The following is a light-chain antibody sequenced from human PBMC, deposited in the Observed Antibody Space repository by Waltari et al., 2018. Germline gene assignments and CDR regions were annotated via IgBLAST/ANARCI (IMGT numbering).Light chain of an antibody. CDR3: CSYAGSYTFWV. CDR2: DLS. Sequence: QSALTQPRSVSGSPGQSVTISCTGTTSDVGGYNYVSWYPQHPGKAPKLMIYDLSKRPSAVPDRFSGSKSGNTASLTIAGLQAEDEADYYCCSYAGSYTFWVFGGGTKLTVL. J-gene: IGLJ3*02. V-gene: IGLV2-11*01. CDR1: TSDVGGYNY.